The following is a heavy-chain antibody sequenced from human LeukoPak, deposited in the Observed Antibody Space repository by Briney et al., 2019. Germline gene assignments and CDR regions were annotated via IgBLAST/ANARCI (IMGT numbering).Heavy chain of an antibody. CDR1: GVSFSGYY. CDR2: INHSGST. V-gene: IGHV4-34*01. CDR3: ARGPYSSSWFDY. Sequence: PSETLSLTCAVYGVSFSGYYWSWIRQPPGKGLEWIGEINHSGSTNYNPSLKSRVTISVDTSKNQFSLKLSSVTAADTAVYYCARGPYSSSWFDYWGQGTLVTVSS. J-gene: IGHJ4*02. D-gene: IGHD6-13*01.